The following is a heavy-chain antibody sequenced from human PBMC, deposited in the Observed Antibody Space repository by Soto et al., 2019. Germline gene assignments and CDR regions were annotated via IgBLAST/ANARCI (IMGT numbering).Heavy chain of an antibody. V-gene: IGHV3-64*01. Sequence: GGSLRLSCAAAGFTFSSYAMHWVRQAPGKGLEYVSAISSNGGSTYYANSVKGRFTISRDNSKNTLYLQMGSLRAEDMDVYYCARVSVARPGGYLDLWGRGTLVTVSS. J-gene: IGHJ2*01. CDR2: ISSNGGST. D-gene: IGHD1-26*01. CDR3: ARVSVARPGGYLDL. CDR1: GFTFSSYA.